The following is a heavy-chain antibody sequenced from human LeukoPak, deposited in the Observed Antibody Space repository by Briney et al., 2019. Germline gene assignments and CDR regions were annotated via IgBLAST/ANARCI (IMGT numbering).Heavy chain of an antibody. CDR3: ARERFDSSGYYYH. Sequence: GGSLRLSCAASGFTFSSYSMNWVRQAPGKGLEWVSSISSSSSYIYYADSVKGRFTISRDNAKNSLYLQMNSLRAEDTAVYYCARERFDSSGYYYHWGQGTLVTISS. J-gene: IGHJ5*02. V-gene: IGHV3-21*01. D-gene: IGHD3-22*01. CDR1: GFTFSSYS. CDR2: ISSSSSYI.